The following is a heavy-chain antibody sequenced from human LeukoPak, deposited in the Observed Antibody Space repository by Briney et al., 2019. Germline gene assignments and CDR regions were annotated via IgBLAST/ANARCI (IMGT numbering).Heavy chain of an antibody. V-gene: IGHV3-30*02. Sequence: GGSLRLSCVASGFSFSGYAIHWVRQAPGKGLEWVAFIRYDGSNKYYADSVKGRFTISRDNSKNTLYLQMNSLRAEDTAVYYCARDSRLVVGATEYWGQGTLVTVSS. CDR3: ARDSRLVVGATEY. CDR2: IRYDGSNK. D-gene: IGHD1-26*01. J-gene: IGHJ4*02. CDR1: GFSFSGYA.